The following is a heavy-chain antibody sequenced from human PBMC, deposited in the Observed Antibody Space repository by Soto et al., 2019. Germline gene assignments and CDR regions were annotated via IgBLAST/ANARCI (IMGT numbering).Heavy chain of an antibody. V-gene: IGHV3-23*01. Sequence: EVQLLESGGGLVQPGGSLSLSCAASGFTFSSYAMSWVRQAPGKGLEWVSAISGSGGSTYYADSVKGRFTISRDNSKNTLYLQMKSLRAEDTAVYYCAKRRLVRPAPFDYWGQGTLVTVSS. CDR1: GFTFSSYA. J-gene: IGHJ4*02. CDR3: AKRRLVRPAPFDY. D-gene: IGHD6-6*01. CDR2: ISGSGGST.